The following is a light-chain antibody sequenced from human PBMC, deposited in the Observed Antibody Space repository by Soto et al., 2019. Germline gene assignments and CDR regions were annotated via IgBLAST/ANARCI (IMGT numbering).Light chain of an antibody. V-gene: IGKV3-11*01. CDR2: LAS. Sequence: EIVLTQSLATLSSFPGDRVTLSCRASQAVNTRLAWYQHKPGQAPRLLIYLASNRAAGVPARFSGSGSGTDFTLTISAVEPEDFAVYYCHQRQSWPRTFGQGSKVDI. J-gene: IGKJ1*01. CDR1: QAVNTR. CDR3: HQRQSWPRT.